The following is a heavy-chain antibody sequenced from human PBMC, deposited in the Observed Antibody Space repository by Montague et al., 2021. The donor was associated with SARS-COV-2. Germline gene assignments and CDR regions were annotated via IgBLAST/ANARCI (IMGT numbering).Heavy chain of an antibody. CDR1: DGSISSSSYY. V-gene: IGHV4-39*01. CDR2: IYYSGST. D-gene: IGHD2-15*01. CDR3: ARLEAGDCSGGSCYSSWFDP. Sequence: SETLSLTCTVSDGSISSSSYYWGWIRQPPGKGLEWIGSIYYSGSTYYNPSLKSRVTISVDTSKNQFSLKLSSVTAADTAVYYCARLEAGDCSGGSCYSSWFDPWGQGTLVTVSS. J-gene: IGHJ5*02.